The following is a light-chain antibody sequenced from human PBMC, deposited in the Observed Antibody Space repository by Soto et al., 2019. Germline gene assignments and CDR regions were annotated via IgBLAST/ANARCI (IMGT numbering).Light chain of an antibody. CDR2: GSD. J-gene: IGLJ7*01. V-gene: IGLV1-44*01. CDR1: TSKIGSNT. Sequence: QSVLAQPPSASGTPRQRVTSSCSGSTSKIGSNTVSWYRQLPGTAPKVLMYGSDQRPSGVPDRFSGFTSGTSASLAISGLQSEDEADYYCAAWDESLKGWVFGGGTQLTVL. CDR3: AAWDESLKGWV.